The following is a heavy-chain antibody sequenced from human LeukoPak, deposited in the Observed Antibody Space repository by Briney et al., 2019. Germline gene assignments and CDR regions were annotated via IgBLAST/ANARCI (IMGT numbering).Heavy chain of an antibody. D-gene: IGHD4-17*01. Sequence: GGSLRLSCAASGFTFSSYTMNWVRQAPGKGLEWVSSISRSSSYIYYADSVKGRFTISRDNAKDSLYLQMNSLRAEDTAVYYCARGDYGDYNFPFDYWGQGTLDTVSS. CDR3: ARGDYGDYNFPFDY. CDR1: GFTFSSYT. V-gene: IGHV3-21*01. CDR2: ISRSSSYI. J-gene: IGHJ4*02.